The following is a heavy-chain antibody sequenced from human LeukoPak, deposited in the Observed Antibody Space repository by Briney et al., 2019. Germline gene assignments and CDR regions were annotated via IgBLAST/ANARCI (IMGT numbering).Heavy chain of an antibody. Sequence: GGSLRLSCAASGFTFDDYGMSWVRQAPGKGPEWVSGINWNGGSTGYADSVKGRFTISRDNAKNSLYLQMNSLRAEDTALYYCASLRGDYVGNDFDYWGQGTLVTVSS. CDR2: INWNGGST. V-gene: IGHV3-20*04. CDR3: ASLRGDYVGNDFDY. J-gene: IGHJ4*02. CDR1: GFTFDDYG. D-gene: IGHD4-23*01.